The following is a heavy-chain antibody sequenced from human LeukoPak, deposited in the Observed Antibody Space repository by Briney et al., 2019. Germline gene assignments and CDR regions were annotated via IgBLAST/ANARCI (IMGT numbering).Heavy chain of an antibody. D-gene: IGHD2-2*01. J-gene: IGHJ5*02. CDR1: GDTFSSYA. CDR2: IIPIFGTA. CDR3: ARNWASSTSSNWFDP. V-gene: IGHV1-69*13. Sequence: SVKVSCKASGDTFSSYAISWVQQAPGQGLEWMGGIIPIFGTANYAQKFQGRVTITADESTSTAYMELSSLRSEDTAVYYCARNWASSTSSNWFDPWGQGTLVTVSS.